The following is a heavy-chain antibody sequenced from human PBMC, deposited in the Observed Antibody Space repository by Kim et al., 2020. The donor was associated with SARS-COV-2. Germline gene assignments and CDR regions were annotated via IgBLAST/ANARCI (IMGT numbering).Heavy chain of an antibody. J-gene: IGHJ3*02. D-gene: IGHD5-12*01. CDR3: ARDGYNSAGFGPDDAFDI. Sequence: SETLSLTCAVSGGSISSSNWWSWVRQPPGKGLEWIGEIYHSGSTNYNPSLKSRVTISVDKSKNQFSLKLSSVTAADTAVYYCARDGYNSAGFGPDDAFDIWGQGTMVTVSS. V-gene: IGHV4-4*02. CDR2: IYHSGST. CDR1: GGSISSSNW.